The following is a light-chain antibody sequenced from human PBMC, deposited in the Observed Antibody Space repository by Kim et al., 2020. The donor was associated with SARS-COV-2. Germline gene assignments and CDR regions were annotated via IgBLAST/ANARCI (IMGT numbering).Light chain of an antibody. J-gene: IGLJ3*02. Sequence: QSALTQPASVSGAPGQSITISCTGTSSDVGGYNYVSWYQQHPGKAPKLMIYDGSNRPSGVSNRFSGSKSGNTASLTISGLQAEDEADYYCSSYTSSSGRVFGGGTQLTVL. CDR1: SSDVGGYNY. CDR2: DGS. CDR3: SSYTSSSGRV. V-gene: IGLV2-14*03.